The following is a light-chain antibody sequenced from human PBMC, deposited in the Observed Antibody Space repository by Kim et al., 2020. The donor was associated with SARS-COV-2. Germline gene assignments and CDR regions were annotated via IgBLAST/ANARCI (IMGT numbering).Light chain of an antibody. CDR2: DVS. CDR1: SSDVGGYNF. V-gene: IGLV2-14*03. J-gene: IGLJ1*01. CDR3: SSYTSRITYV. Sequence: GQAIPISCTGTSSDVGGYNFVSWYQQHPGKAPKLMIYDVSNRPSGVSNRFSGSKSGNTASLTISGLQVEDEADYYCSSYTSRITYVFGGGTKVTVL.